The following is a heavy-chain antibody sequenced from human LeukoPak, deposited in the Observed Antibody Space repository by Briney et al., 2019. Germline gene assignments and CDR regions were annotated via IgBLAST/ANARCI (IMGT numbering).Heavy chain of an antibody. J-gene: IGHJ4*02. CDR2: ISGSGGST. V-gene: IGHV3-23*01. D-gene: IGHD3-10*01. CDR1: GITLSNYG. CDR3: AKRGVVIRVILVGFHKEAYYFDS. Sequence: PGRSLRLSCAASGITLSNYGMSWVRQAPGKGLQWVAGISGSGGSTNYADSVKGRFTISRDNPKNTLHLQMNSLRAEDTAVYFCAKRGVVIRVILVGFHKEAYYFDSWGQGALVTVSS.